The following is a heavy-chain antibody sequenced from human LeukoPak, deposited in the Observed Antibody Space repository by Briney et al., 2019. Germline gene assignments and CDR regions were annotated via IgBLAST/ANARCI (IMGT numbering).Heavy chain of an antibody. CDR3: ARTAARRFDY. CDR1: GYTFPSYF. CDR2: INPTGGST. Sequence: ASVKVSCEASGYTFPSYFMHWVRQAPGQGLEWMGIINPTGGSTTYAQKFQGRVTMTRDTSTSTVYMELSSLRSDDTAVYYCARTAARRFDYWGQGTLVTVSS. D-gene: IGHD6-6*01. V-gene: IGHV1-46*01. J-gene: IGHJ4*02.